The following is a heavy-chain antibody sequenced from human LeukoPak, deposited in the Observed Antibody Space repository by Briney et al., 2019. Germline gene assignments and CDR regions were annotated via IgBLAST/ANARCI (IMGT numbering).Heavy chain of an antibody. D-gene: IGHD2-2*01. Sequence: PGGSLRLSCAASGFTFSSYAMSWVRQAPGKGLEWVSAISGSGGSTYYADSVKGRFTISRDNSKNTLYLQMNSLRAEDTAVYYCAKRKEVVPAAEPIDYWGQGTLVTVSS. V-gene: IGHV3-23*01. CDR1: GFTFSSYA. J-gene: IGHJ4*02. CDR3: AKRKEVVPAAEPIDY. CDR2: ISGSGGST.